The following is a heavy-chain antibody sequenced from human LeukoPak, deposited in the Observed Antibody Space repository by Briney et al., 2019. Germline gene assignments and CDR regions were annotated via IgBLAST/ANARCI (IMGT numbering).Heavy chain of an antibody. J-gene: IGHJ6*03. CDR2: IYHSGST. CDR3: ARVPMGASNYYYMDV. V-gene: IGHV4-31*03. CDR1: GRSITRGGYY. Sequence: SETLSLTCTLSGRSITRGGYYWSWIRQHPREGLEWIGHIYHSGSTYYNPSFKSRVTISVDTSKNQFSLNLTSVSAADTAVYYCARVPMGASNYYYMDVWGKGTTVTVSS. D-gene: IGHD1-26*01.